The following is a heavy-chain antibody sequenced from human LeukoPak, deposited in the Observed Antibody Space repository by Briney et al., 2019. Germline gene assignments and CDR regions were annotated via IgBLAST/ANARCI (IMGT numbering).Heavy chain of an antibody. D-gene: IGHD3-3*01. Sequence: ASVKVSCKASGGTFSSYAISWVRQAPGQGLEWMGRIIPILGIANYAQKFQGRVTITADKSTSTAYMELSSLRSEDTAVYYCARVANYDFWSGYYQHHSYFDYWGQGTLVTVSS. CDR1: GGTFSSYA. CDR2: IIPILGIA. J-gene: IGHJ4*02. V-gene: IGHV1-69*04. CDR3: ARVANYDFWSGYYQHHSYFDY.